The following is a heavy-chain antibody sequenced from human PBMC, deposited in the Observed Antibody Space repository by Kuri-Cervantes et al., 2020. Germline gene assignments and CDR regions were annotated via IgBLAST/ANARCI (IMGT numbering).Heavy chain of an antibody. D-gene: IGHD3-3*01. Sequence: GESLKISCAASGFTFSDYYMSWIRQAPGKGLEWVSYISSSGSTIYYADSVKGRFTISRDNAKNSLYLQMNSLRAEDTAVYYCATKHYDFWSGWENYYYGMDVWGQGTTVTVSS. J-gene: IGHJ6*02. CDR1: GFTFSDYY. V-gene: IGHV3-11*01. CDR3: ATKHYDFWSGWENYYYGMDV. CDR2: ISSSGSTI.